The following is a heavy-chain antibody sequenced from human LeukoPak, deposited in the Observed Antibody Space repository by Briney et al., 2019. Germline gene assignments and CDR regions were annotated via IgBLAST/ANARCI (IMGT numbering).Heavy chain of an antibody. CDR1: GGSFSGYY. CDR3: ARARRRRRAVAGTPFDY. Sequence: WETLSLTCAVYGGSFSGYYWSWIRQPPGKGLEWMGEIYHSGSTNYNPSLKSRATISVDTSKNQFSLKLSSVTAADTAVYYCARARRRRRAVAGTPFDYWGQGTLVTVSS. D-gene: IGHD6-19*01. V-gene: IGHV4-34*01. CDR2: IYHSGST. J-gene: IGHJ4*02.